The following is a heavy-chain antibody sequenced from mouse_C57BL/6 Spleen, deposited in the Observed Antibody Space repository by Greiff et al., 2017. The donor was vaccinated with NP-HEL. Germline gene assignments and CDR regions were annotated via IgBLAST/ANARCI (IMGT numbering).Heavy chain of an antibody. D-gene: IGHD2-10*02. CDR3: ARRYEAMDD. V-gene: IGHV1-64*01. CDR1: GYTFTSYW. CDR2: IHPNSGST. Sequence: QVQLQQPGAELVKPGASVKLSCKASGYTFTSYWMHWVKQRPGQGLEWIGMIHPNSGSTTYNEKFKGKATLTVDKSSSTDNVQLSSLTYEGTAVYYCARRYEAMDDWGKGNAVTVSS. J-gene: IGHJ4*01.